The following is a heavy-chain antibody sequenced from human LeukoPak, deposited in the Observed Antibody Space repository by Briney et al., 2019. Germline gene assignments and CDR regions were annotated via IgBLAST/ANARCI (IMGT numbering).Heavy chain of an antibody. J-gene: IGHJ3*02. CDR3: TRAPVRITIFGVVTADAFDI. Sequence: GGSLRLSCAASGFTFSTYGIHWVRQAPGKGLEWVAVISNDGNSEYLGDSVKGRFTVSRDDSKNTVHLQLNSLRTDDTAVYYCTRAPVRITIFGVVTADAFDIWGQGTMVTVSS. CDR2: ISNDGNSE. D-gene: IGHD3-3*02. CDR1: GFTFSTYG. V-gene: IGHV3-30*03.